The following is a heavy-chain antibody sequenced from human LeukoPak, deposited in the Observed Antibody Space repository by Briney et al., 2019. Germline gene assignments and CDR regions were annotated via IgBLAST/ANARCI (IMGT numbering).Heavy chain of an antibody. CDR3: AKASGYQIRDDAFDI. V-gene: IGHV3-9*03. D-gene: IGHD3-22*01. J-gene: IGHJ3*02. Sequence: PGGSLRLSCAASRFTFDDYDMHWVRQAPGKGLGWVSGISWNSGSIGYADSVKGRFTISRDNAKNSPYLQMNSLRAEGMALYYCAKASGYQIRDDAFDIWGEGTLVTVSS. CDR1: RFTFDDYD. CDR2: ISWNSGSI.